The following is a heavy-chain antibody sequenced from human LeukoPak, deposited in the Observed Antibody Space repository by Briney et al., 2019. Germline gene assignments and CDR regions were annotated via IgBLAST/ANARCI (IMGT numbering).Heavy chain of an antibody. V-gene: IGHV1-2*06. CDR2: INPNSGGT. J-gene: IGHJ4*02. CDR3: ARGYYSYGIDY. Sequence: ASVKVSCKASGYTFTSYGISWVRQAPGQGLEWMGRINPNSGGTNYAQKFQGRVTMTRDTSISTAYMELGRLGSDDTAVYYCARGYYSYGIDYWGQGTLVTVSS. CDR1: GYTFTSYG. D-gene: IGHD5-18*01.